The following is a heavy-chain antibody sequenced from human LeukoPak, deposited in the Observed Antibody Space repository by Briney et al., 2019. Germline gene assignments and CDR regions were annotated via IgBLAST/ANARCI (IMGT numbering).Heavy chain of an antibody. CDR3: ARALGTAEWFLYGASYFYHMDV. V-gene: IGHV3-48*03. CDR2: IRSSGSTI. Sequence: GGSLRLSCAASGFIFSSYEMNWVRQAPGRGLEWVSYIRSSGSTIYYADSVKGRFTISRDNAKNSLYLQMNSLRAEDTAVYYCARALGTAEWFLYGASYFYHMDVWGKGTTVTVSS. CDR1: GFIFSSYE. J-gene: IGHJ6*03. D-gene: IGHD3-3*01.